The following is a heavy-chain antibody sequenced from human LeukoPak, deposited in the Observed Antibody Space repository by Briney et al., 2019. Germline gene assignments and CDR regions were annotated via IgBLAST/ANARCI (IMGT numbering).Heavy chain of an antibody. V-gene: IGHV4-59*01. Sequence: PSETLSLTCTVSGGSISSYYWRWIRQPPGKGLEWIGYIYYSGSTNYNPSLKSRVTISVDTSKNQFSLKLSSVTAADTAVYYCASYSSSWYEGRYFDYWGQGTLVTVSS. CDR3: ASYSSSWYEGRYFDY. CDR1: GGSISSYY. CDR2: IYYSGST. J-gene: IGHJ4*02. D-gene: IGHD6-13*01.